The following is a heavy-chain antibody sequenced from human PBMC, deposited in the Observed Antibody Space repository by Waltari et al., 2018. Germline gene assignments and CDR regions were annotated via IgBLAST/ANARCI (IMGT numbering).Heavy chain of an antibody. D-gene: IGHD6-13*01. CDR2: IQYDESEK. J-gene: IGHJ4*02. CDR1: GFIFSSHG. V-gene: IGHV3-30*02. Sequence: QVQLVESGGGVVQPGGSLRLSCVTSGFIFSSHGMHWVRQAPGKGLDGGAFIQYDESEKSYSDSGRGRFTITRDNSKNTLYLQMNSLGADDTAVYYCVKDVRYSSIGTEEFWGQGTLVTVSS. CDR3: VKDVRYSSIGTEEF.